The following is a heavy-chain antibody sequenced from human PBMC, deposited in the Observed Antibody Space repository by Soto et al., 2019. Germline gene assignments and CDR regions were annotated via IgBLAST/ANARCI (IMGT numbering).Heavy chain of an antibody. CDR2: IIPIFGTA. V-gene: IGHV1-69*13. CDR3: ARDPVVVAATPPRWFDP. CDR1: GGTFSSYA. Sequence: ASVKVSCKASGGTFSSYAISWVRQAPGLGLEWMGGIIPIFGTANYAQKFQGRVTITADESTSTAYMELSSLRSEDTAVYYCARDPVVVAATPPRWFDPWGQGTLVTVSS. D-gene: IGHD2-15*01. J-gene: IGHJ5*02.